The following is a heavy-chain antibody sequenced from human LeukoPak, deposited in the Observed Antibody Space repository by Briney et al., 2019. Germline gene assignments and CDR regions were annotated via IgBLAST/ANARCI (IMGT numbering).Heavy chain of an antibody. J-gene: IGHJ4*02. CDR3: ARVLRYSSSWTTFDY. CDR1: GFTFSSYW. D-gene: IGHD6-13*01. CDR2: INSDGSST. V-gene: IGHV3-74*01. Sequence: GGSLRLSCAASGFTFSSYWMHWVRQAPGKGLVWVSRINSDGSSTSYADSVKGRFTISRDNAKNTLYLQMNSLRAEDTAVYYCARVLRYSSSWTTFDYWGQGTLVTVYS.